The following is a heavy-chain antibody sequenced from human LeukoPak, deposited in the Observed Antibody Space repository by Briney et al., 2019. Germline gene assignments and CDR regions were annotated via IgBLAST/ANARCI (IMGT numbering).Heavy chain of an antibody. V-gene: IGHV1-69*04. CDR1: GGTFSSYA. J-gene: IGHJ4*02. D-gene: IGHD3-22*01. CDR2: IIPILGIA. CDR3: ASGAYYDSSGYYYIVDY. Sequence: SVKVSCKASGGTFSSYAISWVRQALGQGLEWMGRIIPILGIANYAQKFQGRVTITADKSTSTAYMELSSLRSEDTAVYYCASGAYYDSSGYYYIVDYWGQGTLVTVSS.